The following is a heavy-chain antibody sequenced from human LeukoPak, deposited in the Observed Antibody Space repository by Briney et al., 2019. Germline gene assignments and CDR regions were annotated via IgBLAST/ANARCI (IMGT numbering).Heavy chain of an antibody. V-gene: IGHV3-7*01. CDR3: ARAVDGAHYFDY. J-gene: IGHJ4*02. D-gene: IGHD6-19*01. Sequence: PGGSLRLSCAASGFTFSTYWMIWVRQAPGKGLEWVANIKQDGNEKYYVNSVKGRFTIFRDNAKNSLFLQMNSLRAEDTAVYHCARAVDGAHYFDYWGQGTLVTVSS. CDR2: IKQDGNEK. CDR1: GFTFSTYW.